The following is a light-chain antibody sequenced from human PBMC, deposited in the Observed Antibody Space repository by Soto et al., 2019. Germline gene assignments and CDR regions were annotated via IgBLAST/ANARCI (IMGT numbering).Light chain of an antibody. Sequence: QSALTQPASVSGSPGQSITISCTGTSSYVGGHNYVSWYQHHPGKAPKLLIYDVNSRPSGVSDRFSGSKSGNTASLTISGLQAEDEADYYCSSYTSSSTEVFGTGTKVT. V-gene: IGLV2-14*03. J-gene: IGLJ1*01. CDR2: DVN. CDR1: SSYVGGHNY. CDR3: SSYTSSSTEV.